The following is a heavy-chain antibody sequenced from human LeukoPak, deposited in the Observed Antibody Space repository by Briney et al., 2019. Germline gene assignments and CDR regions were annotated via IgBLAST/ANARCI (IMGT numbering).Heavy chain of an antibody. J-gene: IGHJ3*02. D-gene: IGHD2-15*01. V-gene: IGHV1-69-2*01. CDR2: VDPEDGET. Sequence: ASVKVSCKVSGYTFTDYYMHWVQQAPGKGLEWMGLVDPEDGETIYAEKFQGRVTITADTSTDTAYMELSSLRPEDTAVYYCATGPVAGAFDIWGQGTMVTVSS. CDR3: ATGPVAGAFDI. CDR1: GYTFTDYY.